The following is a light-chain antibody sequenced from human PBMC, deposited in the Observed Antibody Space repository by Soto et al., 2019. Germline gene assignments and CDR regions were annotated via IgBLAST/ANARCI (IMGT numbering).Light chain of an antibody. CDR3: QQYYSSVT. CDR2: WAS. V-gene: IGKV4-1*01. Sequence: DIVMTQSPDSLSVSLGERATINCKSSQTVFHTSYNKDFLAWYQQKAGQAPKLLFYWASTRESGVPARFSGGGSGTDFSLTISSLQPEDVAVYYCQQYYSSVTFGQGTKLEIK. CDR1: QTVFHTSYNKDF. J-gene: IGKJ2*01.